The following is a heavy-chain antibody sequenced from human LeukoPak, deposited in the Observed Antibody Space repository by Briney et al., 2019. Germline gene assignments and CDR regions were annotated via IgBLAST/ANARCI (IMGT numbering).Heavy chain of an antibody. D-gene: IGHD4/OR15-4a*01. CDR3: ARDHDYGPDY. CDR2: IKPDSDAT. V-gene: IGHV1-2*02. Sequence: GASVKVSCKAYRCTFTGHYLHWLGQAPGQGLKWLGWIKPDSDATNFAQNFQGRVTMTSDTSINTAYMELSSLTSDDTAMYYCARDHDYGPDYWGQGTLVTVSA. J-gene: IGHJ4*02. CDR1: RCTFTGHY.